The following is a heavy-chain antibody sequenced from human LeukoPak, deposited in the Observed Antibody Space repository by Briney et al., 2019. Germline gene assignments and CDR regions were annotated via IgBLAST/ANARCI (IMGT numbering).Heavy chain of an antibody. CDR1: GYTFTSYD. J-gene: IGHJ4*02. CDR2: MNPNSGNT. CDR3: ARVVDTAMVSGY. Sequence: ASVKVSCKASGYTFTSYDINWVRQATGQGLEWMGWMNPNSGNTGYAQKFQGRVTMTRNTSISTAYMELSSLRSEDTAVYYCARVVDTAMVSGYWGQGTLVTVSS. D-gene: IGHD5-18*01. V-gene: IGHV1-8*01.